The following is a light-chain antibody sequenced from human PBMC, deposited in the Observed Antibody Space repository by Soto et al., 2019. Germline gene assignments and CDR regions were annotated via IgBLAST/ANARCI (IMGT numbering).Light chain of an antibody. Sequence: QSVLTQPASVSGSPGQSITISCSGTSIDVGSYNLVSWYQQHPGKAPKLMIYEVSKRPSGLSNRFSGSKSGNTASLTISGLQAEDEADYYCCSYAGSSALYVFGTGTKVPV. V-gene: IGLV2-23*02. CDR3: CSYAGSSALYV. CDR1: SIDVGSYNL. CDR2: EVS. J-gene: IGLJ1*01.